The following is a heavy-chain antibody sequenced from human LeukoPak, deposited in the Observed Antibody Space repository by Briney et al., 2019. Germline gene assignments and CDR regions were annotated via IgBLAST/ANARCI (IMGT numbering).Heavy chain of an antibody. J-gene: IGHJ4*02. CDR3: ARHGSRAVAGYFDY. CDR1: GGSISSSDW. Sequence: SETLSLTCAVSGGSISSSDWWSWVRQPPGRGLEWIGYIYRSEDSNYNPSLKSRVTMSVDKSKNQFSLRLSSVTAADTAVYYCARHGSRAVAGYFDYWGQGTLVTVSS. CDR2: IYRSEDS. V-gene: IGHV4-4*02. D-gene: IGHD6-19*01.